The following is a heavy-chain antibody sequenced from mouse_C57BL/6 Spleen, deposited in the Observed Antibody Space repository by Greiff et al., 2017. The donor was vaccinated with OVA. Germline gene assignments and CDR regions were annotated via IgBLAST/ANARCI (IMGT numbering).Heavy chain of an antibody. D-gene: IGHD1-1*01. CDR3: TRGKDYYGSRWDFDY. CDR1: GYTFTDYE. J-gene: IGHJ2*01. Sequence: VQLVESGAELVRPGASVTLSCKASGYTFTDYEMHWVKQTPVHGLEWIGAIDPETGGTAYNQKFKGKAILTADKSSSTAYMELRSLTSEDSAVYYCTRGKDYYGSRWDFDYWGQGTTLTVSS. CDR2: IDPETGGT. V-gene: IGHV1-15*01.